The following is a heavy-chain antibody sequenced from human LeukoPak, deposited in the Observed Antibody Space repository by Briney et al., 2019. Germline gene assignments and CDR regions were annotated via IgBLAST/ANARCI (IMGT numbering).Heavy chain of an antibody. V-gene: IGHV3-9*01. J-gene: IGHJ4*02. Sequence: GRSLRLSCAASGFTFSSYGMHWVRQAPGKGLEWVSGISWNSGSIGYADSVKGRFTISRDNAKNSLYLQMNSLRAEDTAVYYCARDGGSAWFFRYWGQGTLVTVSS. CDR2: ISWNSGSI. CDR1: GFTFSSYG. D-gene: IGHD6-19*01. CDR3: ARDGGSAWFFRY.